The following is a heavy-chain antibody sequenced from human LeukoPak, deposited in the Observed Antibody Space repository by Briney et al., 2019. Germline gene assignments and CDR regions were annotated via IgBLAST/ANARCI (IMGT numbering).Heavy chain of an antibody. CDR3: ARGGTSGSLIY. CDR2: INSDGGST. CDR1: GFTFSNYW. V-gene: IGHV3-74*01. D-gene: IGHD1-26*01. J-gene: IGHJ4*02. Sequence: SGGSLRLSCAASGFTFSNYWMHWVRQDPLKGLVWVSRINSDGGSTGYADSVKGRFTISRDNTKNTLYLQMNSLGAEDTALYYCARGGTSGSLIYWGQGTLVTVSS.